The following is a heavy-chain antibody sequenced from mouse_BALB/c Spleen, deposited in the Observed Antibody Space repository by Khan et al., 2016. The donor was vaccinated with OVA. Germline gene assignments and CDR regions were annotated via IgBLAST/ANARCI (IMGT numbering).Heavy chain of an antibody. J-gene: IGHJ3*01. CDR1: GYSITSGYN. CDR3: AGGFPTY. CDR2: IHYSGRT. Sequence: VQLQQSGPDLVKPSQSLSLTCTVTGYSITSGYNWHWIRQFPGNKLEWMGYIHYSGRTNYNPSLKSRISITRDTSKNQFFLQLNSVTSEDTATYYCAGGFPTYWGQGTLVTVSA. V-gene: IGHV3-1*02.